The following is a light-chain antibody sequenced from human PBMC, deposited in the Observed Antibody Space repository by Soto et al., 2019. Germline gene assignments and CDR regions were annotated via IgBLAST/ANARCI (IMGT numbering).Light chain of an antibody. CDR2: AAS. Sequence: DFQMTQSPSSLSASVGDRVTITCRASQSVTTYLNWYQQRPGKAPHLLIYAASNLQNGVPSRFNGSGSGTDFTLTISGLQPEDSATYFCQQTYSIPPLTFGGGTKVQIK. CDR3: QQTYSIPPLT. V-gene: IGKV1-39*01. J-gene: IGKJ4*01. CDR1: QSVTTY.